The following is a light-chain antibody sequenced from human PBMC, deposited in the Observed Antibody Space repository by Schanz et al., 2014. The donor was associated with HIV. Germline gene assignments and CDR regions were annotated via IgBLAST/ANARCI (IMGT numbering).Light chain of an antibody. CDR2: GNS. V-gene: IGLV1-40*01. J-gene: IGLJ1*01. Sequence: QSVLTQPPSVSGAPGQRVTISCTGSSSNIGAGYDVHWHQQLPGTAPKLLIYGNSNRPSGVSNRFSGSKSGNTASLTISGLQAEDEADYYCCSYTSSSTLFGTGTKLTVL. CDR1: SSNIGAGYD. CDR3: CSYTSSSTL.